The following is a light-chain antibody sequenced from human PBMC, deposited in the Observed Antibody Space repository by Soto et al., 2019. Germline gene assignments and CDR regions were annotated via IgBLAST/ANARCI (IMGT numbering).Light chain of an antibody. Sequence: DIVLTQSPGTLSLSPGERSTLSCRASQRVSNNYLAWYQQKPGQAPRLLIYGASTRATGIPDRFSGSGSATDFTLTISRLEPEDFAVYYCQQYGSSPPITFGQGTRLEI. CDR1: QRVSNNY. CDR2: GAS. CDR3: QQYGSSPPIT. V-gene: IGKV3-20*01. J-gene: IGKJ5*01.